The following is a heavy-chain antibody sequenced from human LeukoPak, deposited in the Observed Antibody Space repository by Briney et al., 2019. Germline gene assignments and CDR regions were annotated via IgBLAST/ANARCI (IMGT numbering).Heavy chain of an antibody. CDR3: ARAIAAAGTRGIDY. J-gene: IGHJ4*02. D-gene: IGHD6-13*01. V-gene: IGHV3-48*01. CDR1: GFTFSSYR. Sequence: GGSLRLSCAASGFTFSSYRMNWVRQAPGKGLEWVSYISSSSSTIYYADSVKGRFTISRDNAKNTLYLQMNSLRAEDTAVYYCARAIAAAGTRGIDYWGQGTLVTVSS. CDR2: ISSSSSTI.